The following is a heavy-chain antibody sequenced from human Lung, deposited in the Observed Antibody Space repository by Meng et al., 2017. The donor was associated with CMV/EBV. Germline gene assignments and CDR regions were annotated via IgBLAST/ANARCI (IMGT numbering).Heavy chain of an antibody. Sequence: EVQLVESGGXLVKPGXSLRLSCAASGFTFSSYSMNWVRQAPGKGLEWVSSISSSSSYIYYADSVKGRFTISRDNAKNSLYLQMNSLRAEDTAVYYCARDREVRNFDYWGQGTLVTVSS. D-gene: IGHD3-10*01. CDR2: ISSSSSYI. CDR3: ARDREVRNFDY. CDR1: GFTFSSYS. J-gene: IGHJ4*02. V-gene: IGHV3-21*01.